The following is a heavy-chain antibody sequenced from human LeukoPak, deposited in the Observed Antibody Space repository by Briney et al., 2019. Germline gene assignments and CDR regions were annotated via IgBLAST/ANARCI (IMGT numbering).Heavy chain of an antibody. V-gene: IGHV3-23*01. CDR2: ISGSGGST. J-gene: IGHJ6*02. CDR1: GFTFSRYA. Sequence: PGGSLRLSCVASGFTFSRYAMSWVRPAPGRGLEWVSAISGSGGSTHYPDSVKGRFTISRDNSKNTLYLQMNSLRAEDTAVYYCAKGDAGYFDWLLGRDYYYYGMDVWGQGTTVTVSS. D-gene: IGHD3-9*01. CDR3: AKGDAGYFDWLLGRDYYYYGMDV.